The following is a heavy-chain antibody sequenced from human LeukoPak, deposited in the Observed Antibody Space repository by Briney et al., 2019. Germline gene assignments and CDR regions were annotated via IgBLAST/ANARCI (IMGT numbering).Heavy chain of an antibody. J-gene: IGHJ4*02. CDR2: INANGDGT. CDR3: ARVMVGGTIDF. D-gene: IGHD1-26*01. CDR1: GLTFSSYA. Sequence: GGSLRLSCAASGLTFSSYAMHRVRQAPGKGLESVSSINANGDGTYNANSVKGRFTISRDNSKNTLYLQMGSLRTEDMAVYYCARVMVGGTIDFWGQGTLVTVSS. V-gene: IGHV3-64*01.